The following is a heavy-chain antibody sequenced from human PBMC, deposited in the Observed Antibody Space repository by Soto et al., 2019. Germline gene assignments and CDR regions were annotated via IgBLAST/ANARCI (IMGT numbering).Heavy chain of an antibody. J-gene: IGHJ5*02. CDR2: IYYSGST. Sequence: SETLSLTCTVSGGSISSYYWSWIRQPPGKGLEWIGYIYYSGSTNYNPSLKSRVTISVDTSKNQFSLKLSSVTAADTAVYYCARSYYDFWSGYSATNWFDPWGQGTLVTVSS. D-gene: IGHD3-3*01. V-gene: IGHV4-59*01. CDR1: GGSISSYY. CDR3: ARSYYDFWSGYSATNWFDP.